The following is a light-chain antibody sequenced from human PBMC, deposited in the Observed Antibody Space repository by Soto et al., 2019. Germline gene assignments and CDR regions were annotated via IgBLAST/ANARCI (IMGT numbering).Light chain of an antibody. CDR1: SGSIARNY. CDR3: QSYDSINPVV. CDR2: EDS. Sequence: NFMLTQPHSVSEAPGKTVTISCTRSSGSIARNYLQWYQQRPVSAPTTLIYEDSERPSGVPDRFSGSIDSSSNSASLTISGLKTEDEADYYCQSYDSINPVVFGGGTKLTVL. J-gene: IGLJ2*01. V-gene: IGLV6-57*04.